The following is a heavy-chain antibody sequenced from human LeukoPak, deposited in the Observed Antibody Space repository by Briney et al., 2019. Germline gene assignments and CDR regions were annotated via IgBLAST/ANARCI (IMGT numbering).Heavy chain of an antibody. J-gene: IGHJ6*04. CDR3: AKDRWYSSSWDPQYYYSSSVLDA. Sequence: GGSLRFSCAASGFTFSSYAMSWVRQAPGKGLEWVPAISGSGGSTYYADSVKGRFTISIDNSKNTLYLQMSSMRAEATAVYYCAKDRWYSSSWDPQYYYSSSVLDAWAKGTRSPSPQ. D-gene: IGHD6-13*01. V-gene: IGHV3-23*01. CDR1: GFTFSSYA. CDR2: ISGSGGST.